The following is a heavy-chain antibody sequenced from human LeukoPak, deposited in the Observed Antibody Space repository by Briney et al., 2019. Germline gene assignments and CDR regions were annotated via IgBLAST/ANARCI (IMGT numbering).Heavy chain of an antibody. CDR3: ARGYCSGGSCGGGDYDFDY. Sequence: ASVKVSCKASGYPFTSYAMHWVRQAPGQRLEWMGWINAGNGNTKYSQKFQGRVTITRDTSASTAYMELSSLRSEDTAVYYCARGYCSGGSCGGGDYDFDYWGQGTLVTVSS. CDR2: INAGNGNT. CDR1: GYPFTSYA. V-gene: IGHV1-3*01. D-gene: IGHD2-15*01. J-gene: IGHJ4*02.